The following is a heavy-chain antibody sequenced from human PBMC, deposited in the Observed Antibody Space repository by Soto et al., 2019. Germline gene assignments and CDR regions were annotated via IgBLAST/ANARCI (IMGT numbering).Heavy chain of an antibody. Sequence: EVQLVESGGGLVQPGGSLRLSCAASGFTFSSYEMNWVRQAPGKGLEWVSYISSSGSTIYYADSVKGRFTISRDNAKSSLYLQMNSLRAEDTAVYYCARAPDIVVVVDYGMDVWGQGTTVTVSS. CDR1: GFTFSSYE. CDR3: ARAPDIVVVVDYGMDV. V-gene: IGHV3-48*03. CDR2: ISSSGSTI. D-gene: IGHD2-15*01. J-gene: IGHJ6*02.